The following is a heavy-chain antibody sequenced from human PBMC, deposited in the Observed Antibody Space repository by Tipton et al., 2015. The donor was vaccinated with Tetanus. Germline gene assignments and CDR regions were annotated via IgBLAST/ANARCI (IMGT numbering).Heavy chain of an antibody. Sequence: GLVKPSETLSLTCTVSGASIGSISYYWSWIRQPPGKGLEWIGYTYYSGSTGYNPSLKSRVTISIDSSKNQFSLKLNSVTAADTAVYYCARDERYGDYAYWGQGALVTVSS. J-gene: IGHJ4*02. D-gene: IGHD4-17*01. CDR1: GASIGSISYY. CDR2: TYYSGST. V-gene: IGHV4-61*01. CDR3: ARDERYGDYAY.